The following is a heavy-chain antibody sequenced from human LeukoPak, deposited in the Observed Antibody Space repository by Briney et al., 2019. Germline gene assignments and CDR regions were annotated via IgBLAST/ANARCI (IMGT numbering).Heavy chain of an antibody. CDR1: GFTFSIYT. J-gene: IGHJ6*02. V-gene: IGHV3-21*01. D-gene: IGHD6-6*01. Sequence: PGGSLRLSCATSGFTFSIYTMNWVRQAPGKGLEWVSCISSGGTYIYNADSVKGRFTISRDNAKSSLYLQMNNLRAEDTAVYYCAREEDSSTIRSSHGMDVWGQGTTVTVSS. CDR2: ISSGGTYI. CDR3: AREEDSSTIRSSHGMDV.